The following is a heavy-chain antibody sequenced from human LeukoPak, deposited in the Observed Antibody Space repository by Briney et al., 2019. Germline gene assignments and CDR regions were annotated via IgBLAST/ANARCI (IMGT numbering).Heavy chain of an antibody. CDR2: ISASGGST. J-gene: IGHJ4*02. D-gene: IGHD3-10*01. CDR1: GFTFSSYA. CDR3: AKVIWFGELFFDY. Sequence: GGPLRLSCAASGFTFSSYAMSWVRQAPGKGLEWVSAISASGGSTYYADSVKGRVTISRDNSKNTLYLQMNSLRAEDTAVYYCAKVIWFGELFFDYWGQGTLVTVSS. V-gene: IGHV3-23*01.